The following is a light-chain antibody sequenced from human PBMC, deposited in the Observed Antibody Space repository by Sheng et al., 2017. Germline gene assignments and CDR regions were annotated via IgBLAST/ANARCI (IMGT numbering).Light chain of an antibody. J-gene: IGKJ4*01. CDR2: GAV. V-gene: IGKV3-15*01. CDR3: QQRANWPPLT. Sequence: EIVMTQSPATLSVSPGERATLSCRASQSVNSKLAWYQQKPGQAPTLLVYGAVNRASGIPARFSGTGLGADFTLTISSLEPEDFAVYYCQQRANWPPLTFGGGTKVEIK. CDR1: QSVNSK.